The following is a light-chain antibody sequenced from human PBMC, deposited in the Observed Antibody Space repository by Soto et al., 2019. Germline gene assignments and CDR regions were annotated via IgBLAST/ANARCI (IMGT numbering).Light chain of an antibody. V-gene: IGLV1-44*01. CDR2: GNT. CDR3: ATWNDGVFV. Sequence: QSVLTQPPSSSGTPGQRVTISCSGNTSNIGRSTVSGYQQFPGAAPKLLIYGNTQRPLGVPVRFSGSKSDTSASLAISGLQSEDEADYYCATWNDGVFVFGIGTKLTVL. CDR1: TSNIGRST. J-gene: IGLJ1*01.